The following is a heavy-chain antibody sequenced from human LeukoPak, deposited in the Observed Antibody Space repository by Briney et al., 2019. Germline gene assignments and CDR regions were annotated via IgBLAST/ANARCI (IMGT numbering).Heavy chain of an antibody. CDR3: ARVLRYAQRAFDI. CDR2: IKQDGSDK. Sequence: GGSLRLSCAASGFTFSSYWMSWVRQAPGKGLEWVASIKQDGSDKYPVDSVKGRFTISRDSAKNSLYLQMNSLRAEDTAVYYCARVLRYAQRAFDIWGQGTMVTVSS. V-gene: IGHV3-7*01. J-gene: IGHJ3*02. D-gene: IGHD3-9*01. CDR1: GFTFSSYW.